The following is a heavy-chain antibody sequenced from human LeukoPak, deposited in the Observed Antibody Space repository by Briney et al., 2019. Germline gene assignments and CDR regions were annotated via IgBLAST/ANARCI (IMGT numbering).Heavy chain of an antibody. V-gene: IGHV3-74*01. Sequence: GGSLRLSCAASGFTFSSYWMHWVRQAPGKGLVWVSRINSDGSSTSYADSVKGRFTISRDNAKNTLYLQMNSLRAEDTAVYYCAREVGATTGSLYYYYMDVWGKGTTVTISS. D-gene: IGHD1-26*01. CDR1: GFTFSSYW. CDR3: AREVGATTGSLYYYYMDV. CDR2: INSDGSST. J-gene: IGHJ6*03.